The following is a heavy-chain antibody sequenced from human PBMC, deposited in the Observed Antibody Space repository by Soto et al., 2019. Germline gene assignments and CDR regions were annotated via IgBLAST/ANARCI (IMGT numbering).Heavy chain of an antibody. CDR3: AKTTTVTRLYYFDY. V-gene: IGHV3-23*01. CDR1: GFTFSSYA. D-gene: IGHD4-17*01. J-gene: IGHJ4*02. Sequence: PXGSLKLSCAASGFTFSSYAMSWVRQAPGKGLEWVSAISGSGGSTYYADSVKGRFTISRDNSKNTLYLQMNSLRAEDTAVYYCAKTTTVTRLYYFDYWGQGTLVTVSS. CDR2: ISGSGGST.